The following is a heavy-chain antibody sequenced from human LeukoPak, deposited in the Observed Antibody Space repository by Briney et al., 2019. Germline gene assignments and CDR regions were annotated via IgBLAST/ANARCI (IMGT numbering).Heavy chain of an antibody. J-gene: IGHJ3*02. CDR2: IHSSSGSI. Sequence: PGESLKISCVASGFNFTNYNMNWVRQAPGKGLEWVSSIHSSSGSIYYADSLKGRFTISRDNAKNSLYLQMNSLRAEDTAVYYCARDLAWDAFDIWGQGTMVTVSS. V-gene: IGHV3-21*01. CDR3: ARDLAWDAFDI. CDR1: GFNFTNYN.